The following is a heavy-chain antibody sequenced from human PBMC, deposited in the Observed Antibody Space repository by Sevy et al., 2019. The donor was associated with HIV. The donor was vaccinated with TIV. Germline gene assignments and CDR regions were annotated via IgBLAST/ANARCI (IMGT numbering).Heavy chain of an antibody. J-gene: IGHJ4*02. V-gene: IGHV3-11*01. CDR1: GFTFSDYY. CDR3: ARAGGDWDIDY. Sequence: GGSLRLSCAASGFTFSDYYMSWVRQAPGKGLEWVSYISSSGNSIYYADSVKGRFTVSRDNAKNSLYLQMNSLRGEDTAAYYCARAGGDWDIDYWGQGTLVTVSS. CDR2: ISSSGNSI. D-gene: IGHD2-21*02.